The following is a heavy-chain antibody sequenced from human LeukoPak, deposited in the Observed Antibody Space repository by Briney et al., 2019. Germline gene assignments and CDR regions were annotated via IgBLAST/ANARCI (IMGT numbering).Heavy chain of an antibody. V-gene: IGHV1-46*01. Sequence: GASVKVSCKGSGYTLSNHAFSWVRQAPGQGLEWMGIINPSGGSTSYAQKFQGRVTMTRDTSTSTVYMELSSLRSEDTAVYYCASSITMIVLDYWGQGTLVTVSS. J-gene: IGHJ4*02. CDR2: INPSGGST. CDR3: ASSITMIVLDY. D-gene: IGHD3-22*01. CDR1: GYTLSNHA.